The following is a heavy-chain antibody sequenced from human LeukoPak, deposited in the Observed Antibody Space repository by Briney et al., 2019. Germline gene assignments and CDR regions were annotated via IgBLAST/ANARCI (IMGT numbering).Heavy chain of an antibody. J-gene: IGHJ4*02. Sequence: GGSLRLSCAASGFTFSSYWMHWVRQAPGKGLVWVSRINSDGSSTSYADSVKGRFTISRDNAKNSLYLQMSSLRAEDTAVYYCARDISYCGGDCAPYYFDYWGQGTLVTVSS. D-gene: IGHD2-21*02. CDR3: ARDISYCGGDCAPYYFDY. V-gene: IGHV3-74*01. CDR2: INSDGSST. CDR1: GFTFSSYW.